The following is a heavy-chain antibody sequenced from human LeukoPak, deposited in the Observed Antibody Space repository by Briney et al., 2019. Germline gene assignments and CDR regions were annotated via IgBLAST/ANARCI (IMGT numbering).Heavy chain of an antibody. CDR2: IIPIFGTA. D-gene: IGHD2-2*01. Sequence: GASVKVPCKASGGTFSSYAISWVRQAPGQGLEWMGGIIPIFGTANYAQKFQGRVTITADESTSTAYMELSSLRSEDTAVYYCARPRYCSSTSCSYYYYGMDVWGQGTTVIVSS. CDR1: GGTFSSYA. V-gene: IGHV1-69*13. CDR3: ARPRYCSSTSCSYYYYGMDV. J-gene: IGHJ6*02.